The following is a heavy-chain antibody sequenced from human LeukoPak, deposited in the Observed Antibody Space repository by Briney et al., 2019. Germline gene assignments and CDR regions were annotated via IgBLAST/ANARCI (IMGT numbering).Heavy chain of an antibody. J-gene: IGHJ4*02. D-gene: IGHD3-3*01. Sequence: PGGSLRLSCAASGFTFSSYSMNWVRQALGNGLEWVSYISSSSSTIYYADSVKGRFTISRDNAKNSLYLQMNSLRAEDTAVYYCARGDYDFWRGYYFDHWGQGILVTVSS. CDR1: GFTFSSYS. CDR3: ARGDYDFWRGYYFDH. V-gene: IGHV3-48*01. CDR2: ISSSSSTI.